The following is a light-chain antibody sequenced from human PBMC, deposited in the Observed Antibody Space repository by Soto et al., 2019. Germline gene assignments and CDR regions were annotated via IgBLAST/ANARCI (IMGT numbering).Light chain of an antibody. J-gene: IGKJ4*01. CDR3: LQGEQLPRT. CDR1: QSLLRSNGKTY. V-gene: IGKV2D-29*01. CDR2: EGY. Sequence: DIVMTQTPLSLSVTPGQPASISCKSSQSLLRSNGKTYLYWYLQKPGQPPQLLIYEGYNRFSGVPERFRGSGSGTDCTLEISRAEPEEVGVYYCLQGEQLPRTFGGGTKGEIK.